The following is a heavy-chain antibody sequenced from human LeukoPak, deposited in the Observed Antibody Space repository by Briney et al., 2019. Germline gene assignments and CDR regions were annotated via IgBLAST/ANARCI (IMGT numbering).Heavy chain of an antibody. CDR3: ARDRIAAAGPGEYDY. CDR1: GFTFSSYA. D-gene: IGHD6-13*01. CDR2: ISYDGSNK. V-gene: IGHV3-30*01. Sequence: GGSLRLSCAASGFTFSSYAMPWVRQAPGKGLEWVAVISYDGSNKYYADSVKGRFTISRDNSKNTLYLQMNSLRAEDTAVYYCARDRIAAAGPGEYDYWGQGTLVTVSS. J-gene: IGHJ4*02.